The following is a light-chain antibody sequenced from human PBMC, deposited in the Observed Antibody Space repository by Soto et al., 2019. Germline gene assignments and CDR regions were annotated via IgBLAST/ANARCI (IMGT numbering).Light chain of an antibody. Sequence: EIVLTQSPATLPLSPGERATLSCRASQSVSSYLAWYQQKPGQAPRLLIYDASNRATGITARFSGSGSGTDFTLTISTLEPEDFALYYCQQRSNWPPYTIGQGNKLEIK. CDR3: QQRSNWPPYT. CDR1: QSVSSY. V-gene: IGKV3-11*01. CDR2: DAS. J-gene: IGKJ2*01.